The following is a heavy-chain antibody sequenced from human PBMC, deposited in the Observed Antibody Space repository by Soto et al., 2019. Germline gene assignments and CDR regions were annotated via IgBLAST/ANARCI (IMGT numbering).Heavy chain of an antibody. CDR2: IESGGSI. Sequence: EVQLVESGGGLIQPGGSLRLSCAGSGVTVNTNYMSWVRQSPGKGLEWVSLIESGGSIYYADSVKGRFTISRDSFKNTLSLKMNSLRVEDTAVYYCASTTVWKNAFEIWGQGTLVSVSS. V-gene: IGHV3-53*01. CDR1: GVTVNTNY. J-gene: IGHJ3*02. CDR3: ASTTVWKNAFEI. D-gene: IGHD3-16*01.